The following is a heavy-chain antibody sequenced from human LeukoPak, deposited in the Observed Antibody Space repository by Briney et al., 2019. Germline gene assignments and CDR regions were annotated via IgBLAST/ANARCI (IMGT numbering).Heavy chain of an antibody. D-gene: IGHD3-10*01. V-gene: IGHV3-21*01. CDR3: ARVRRVIRSFNGDKYYYGMDV. J-gene: IGHJ6*02. Sequence: PGGSLRLSCAASGFTFSSYSMNWVRQAPGKGLEWVSSISSSSSYIYYADSVKGRFTISRDNAKNSLYLQMNSLRAEDTAVYYCARVRRVIRSFNGDKYYYGMDVWGQGTTVTVSS. CDR1: GFTFSSYS. CDR2: ISSSSSYI.